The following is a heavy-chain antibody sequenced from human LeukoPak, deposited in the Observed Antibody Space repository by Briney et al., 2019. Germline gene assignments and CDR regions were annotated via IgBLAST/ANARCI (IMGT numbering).Heavy chain of an antibody. J-gene: IGHJ3*02. V-gene: IGHV3-48*01. Sequence: GGSLRLSCAGSRFTFSSYSMNWVRQAPGKGLEWVSYINSGSSTIYYADSVKGRFTISRDNAKNSLYLQMNSLRGKDTAVYYCARDGVVVAGTRRAFDIWGQGTMVTVSS. CDR2: INSGSSTI. CDR3: ARDGVVVAGTRRAFDI. D-gene: IGHD6-19*01. CDR1: RFTFSSYS.